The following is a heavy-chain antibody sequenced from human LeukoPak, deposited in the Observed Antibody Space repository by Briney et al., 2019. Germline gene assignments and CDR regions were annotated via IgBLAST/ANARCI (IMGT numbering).Heavy chain of an antibody. V-gene: IGHV3-30-3*01. CDR1: GFTFSSYA. J-gene: IGHJ4*02. CDR3: ARSLLSGSYFRFDY. Sequence: HPGGSLRLSCAASGFTFSSYAMHWVRQAPGKGLEWVAVISYDGSNKYYADSVKGRFTISRDNSKNTLYLQMNSLRAEDTAVYYCARSLLSGSYFRFDYWGQGTLVTVSS. CDR2: ISYDGSNK. D-gene: IGHD1-26*01.